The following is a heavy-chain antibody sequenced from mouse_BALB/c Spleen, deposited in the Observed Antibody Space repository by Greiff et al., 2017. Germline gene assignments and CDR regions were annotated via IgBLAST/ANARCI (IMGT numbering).Heavy chain of an antibody. CDR2: ISTYYGDA. Sequence: VQLQQSGAELVRPGVSVKISCKGSGYTFTDYAMHWVKQSHAKSLEWIGVISTYYGDASYNQKFKGKATMTVDKSSSTAYMELARLTSEDSAIYYCARSYGSSWGWFAYWGQGTLVTVSA. CDR3: ARSYGSSWGWFAY. D-gene: IGHD1-1*01. CDR1: GYTFTDYA. V-gene: IGHV1S137*01. J-gene: IGHJ3*01.